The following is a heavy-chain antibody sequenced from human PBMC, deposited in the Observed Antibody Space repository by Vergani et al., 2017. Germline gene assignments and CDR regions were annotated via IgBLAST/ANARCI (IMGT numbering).Heavy chain of an antibody. J-gene: IGHJ4*02. CDR1: GGSISSSSYY. CDR2: IYYSGST. D-gene: IGHD6-19*01. CDR3: ARQIAVAGTTPFDY. Sequence: QLQLQESGPGLVKPSETLSLTCTVSGGSISSSSYYWGWIRQPPGKGLEWIGSIYYSGSTYYNPSLKSRVTISVDTAKNQFSLRLSSGTAADTAVYYCARQIAVAGTTPFDYWGQGTLVTVSS. V-gene: IGHV4-39*01.